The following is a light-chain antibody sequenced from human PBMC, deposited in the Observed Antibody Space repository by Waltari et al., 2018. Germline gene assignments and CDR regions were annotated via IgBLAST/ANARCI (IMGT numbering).Light chain of an antibody. J-gene: IGKJ5*01. CDR3: QQYGSFPN. CDR1: QSVHSNF. CDR2: GSS. V-gene: IGKV3-20*01. Sequence: EAVLTQSPGTLSLSPVQRATLYCMASQSVHSNFLAWYQQKPGQAPRPLIYGSSSRATGITDRVSGSEAGTDFTLTISRLKPEDSAVYYCQQYGSFPNFGQGTRLAIK.